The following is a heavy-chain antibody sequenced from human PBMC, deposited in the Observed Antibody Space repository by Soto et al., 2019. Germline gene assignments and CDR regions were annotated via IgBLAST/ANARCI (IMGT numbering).Heavy chain of an antibody. J-gene: IGHJ6*02. Sequence: SETLSLTCTVSGGSISSSSYYWGWIRQPPGKGLEWIGSIYYSGSTYYNPSLKSRVTISADTSKNQFSLKLSSVTAADTAVYYCARHVFGDPNSYYYYYGMDVWGQGTTVTVSS. CDR3: ARHVFGDPNSYYYYYGMDV. CDR2: IYYSGST. V-gene: IGHV4-39*01. CDR1: GGSISSSSYY. D-gene: IGHD4-17*01.